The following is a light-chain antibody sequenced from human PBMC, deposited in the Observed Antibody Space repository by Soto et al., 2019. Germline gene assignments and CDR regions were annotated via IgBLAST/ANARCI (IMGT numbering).Light chain of an antibody. V-gene: IGKV1-9*01. Sequence: DIQLTQSPFFLSASVGDRVTITCRASQAISSSLAWYQHKPGKAPKLLIYAASTLQNGVPSSFSGSGSGTEFTLTISSLQPEDFATYYCQHLNDYRYTFGQGTKVEIK. CDR3: QHLNDYRYT. J-gene: IGKJ2*01. CDR1: QAISSS. CDR2: AAS.